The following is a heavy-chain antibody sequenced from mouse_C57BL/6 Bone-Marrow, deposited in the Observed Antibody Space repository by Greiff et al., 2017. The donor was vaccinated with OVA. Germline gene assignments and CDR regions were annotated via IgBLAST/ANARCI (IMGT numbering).Heavy chain of an antibody. CDR1: GYSITSGYY. V-gene: IGHV3-6*01. Sequence: DVKLVESGPGLVKPSQSLSLTCSVTGYSITSGYYWNWIRQFPGNKLGWMGYISYDGSNNYNPSLKNRISITRDTSKNQFFLKLNSVTTEDTATYYCAREGGYYVAWFAYWGQGTLVTVSA. D-gene: IGHD2-3*01. CDR2: ISYDGSN. J-gene: IGHJ3*01. CDR3: AREGGYYVAWFAY.